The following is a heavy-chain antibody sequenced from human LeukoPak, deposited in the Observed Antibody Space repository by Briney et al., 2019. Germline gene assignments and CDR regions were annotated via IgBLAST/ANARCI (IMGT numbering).Heavy chain of an antibody. D-gene: IGHD1-26*01. Sequence: WVALITGDGTATNHADSVKGRFTVSRDDAKNTLFLQMNSLRADDSAVYYCARGGVVAALDYWGRGARVTVSS. CDR2: ITGDGTAT. CDR3: ARGGVVAALDY. V-gene: IGHV3-74*01. J-gene: IGHJ4*02.